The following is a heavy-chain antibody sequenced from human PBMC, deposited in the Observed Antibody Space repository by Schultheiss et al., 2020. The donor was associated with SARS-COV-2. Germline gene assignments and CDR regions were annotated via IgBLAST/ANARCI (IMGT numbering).Heavy chain of an antibody. CDR3: ALAPGHYGSGSYYDY. V-gene: IGHV4-39*01. CDR2: IYYSGST. Sequence: SETLSLTCTVSGGSISSSSYYWGWIRQPPGKGLEWIGSIYYSGSTYYNPSLKSRVTISVDTSKNQFSLKLSSVTAADTAVYYCALAPGHYGSGSYYDYWGQGTLVTVSS. CDR1: GGSISSSSYY. D-gene: IGHD3-10*01. J-gene: IGHJ4*02.